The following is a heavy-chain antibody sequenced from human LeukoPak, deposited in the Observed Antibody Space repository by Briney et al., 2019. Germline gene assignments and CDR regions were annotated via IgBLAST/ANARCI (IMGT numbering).Heavy chain of an antibody. J-gene: IGHJ4*02. CDR3: ASWGAIAAPFDY. Sequence: GGSLRLSCAASGFTFSSYGMHWVRQAPGKGLEWVAVISYDGSNKYYADSVKGRFTISRDNSKNTLYLQMNSLRAEDTAVYYCASWGAIAAPFDYWGQGTLVTVSS. D-gene: IGHD6-13*01. CDR2: ISYDGSNK. CDR1: GFTFSSYG. V-gene: IGHV3-30*03.